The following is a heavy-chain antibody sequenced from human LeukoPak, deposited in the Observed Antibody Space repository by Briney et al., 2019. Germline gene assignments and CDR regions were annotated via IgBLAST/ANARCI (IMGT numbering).Heavy chain of an antibody. CDR2: IYPGDSDT. D-gene: IGHD6-19*01. CDR3: ARQNVGPEYSSGPNFDY. CDR1: GYSFTSYW. Sequence: LGESLKISCKGSGYSFTSYWIGWVRQMPGKGLEWMGIIYPGDSDTRYSPSFQGQVTISADKSISTAYLQWSSLKASDTAMYYCARQNVGPEYSSGPNFDYWGQGTLVTVSS. V-gene: IGHV5-51*01. J-gene: IGHJ4*02.